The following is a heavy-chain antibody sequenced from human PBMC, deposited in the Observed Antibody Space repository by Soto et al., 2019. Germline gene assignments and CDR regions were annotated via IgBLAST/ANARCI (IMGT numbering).Heavy chain of an antibody. D-gene: IGHD2-21*02. CDR2: IHHSGSI. V-gene: IGHV4-30-4*08. Sequence: QVHLQQSAPGLVEPSLTLSLTCAFARVTVSSGYYHRTWIRQAPERGLEWIGYIHHSGSILYNPSLTTRVTISVETSKNQFSLHLSSVTAADTAVYFCAREDDGGDTLDVWGQGTTVTVSS. J-gene: IGHJ6*02. CDR1: RVTVSSGYYH. CDR3: AREDDGGDTLDV.